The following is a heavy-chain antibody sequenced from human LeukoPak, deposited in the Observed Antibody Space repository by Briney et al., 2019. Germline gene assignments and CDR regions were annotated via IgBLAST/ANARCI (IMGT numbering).Heavy chain of an antibody. D-gene: IGHD3-10*01. Sequence: SETLSLTCTVSGYSITSGYYWGWVRPPPGKALEWLARIYHSGSTFYNPSLQSRVTISVDTSKNQFSLRLRSVTAADTAVYYCARDQDYYGSGSYGPDHWGQGTLVTVSS. CDR2: IYHSGST. CDR3: ARDQDYYGSGSYGPDH. CDR1: GYSITSGYY. V-gene: IGHV4-38-2*02. J-gene: IGHJ4*02.